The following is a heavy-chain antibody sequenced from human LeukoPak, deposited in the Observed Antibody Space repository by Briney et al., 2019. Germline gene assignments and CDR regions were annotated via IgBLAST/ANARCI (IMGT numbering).Heavy chain of an antibody. J-gene: IGHJ3*02. Sequence: VSVKVSCKASGYTFTHYDIYWVRQATGQGLEWMGWMNPNSGNTGYAQKFQGRVTIIRNTSITTAYMELSSLRSEDTAVYYCARPRFLEWPDAFDIWGQGTMVTVSS. D-gene: IGHD3-3*01. CDR1: GYTFTHYD. CDR2: MNPNSGNT. CDR3: ARPRFLEWPDAFDI. V-gene: IGHV1-8*03.